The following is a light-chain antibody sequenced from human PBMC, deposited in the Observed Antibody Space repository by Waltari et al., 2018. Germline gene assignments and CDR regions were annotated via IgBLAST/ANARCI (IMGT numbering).Light chain of an antibody. Sequence: QSVLTQPPSASGTPGQRVIISCSGSSSNIASNFVNWYQQVPGTAPKLLIHSNNQRPSGVPVRFSGSKSGTSASLAVSGLQSEDEADYYCASWDDSLKGVIFGGGTKLTIL. CDR3: ASWDDSLKGVI. CDR1: SSNIASNF. J-gene: IGLJ2*01. CDR2: SNN. V-gene: IGLV1-44*01.